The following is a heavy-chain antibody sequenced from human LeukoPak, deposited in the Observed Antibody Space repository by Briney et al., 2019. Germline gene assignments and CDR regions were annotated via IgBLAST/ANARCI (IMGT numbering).Heavy chain of an antibody. CDR2: ISDDGSNK. D-gene: IGHD6-6*01. J-gene: IGHJ3*02. V-gene: IGHV3-30*04. Sequence: PGRSLRLSCAASGFSFSNYSLHWVRQAPGKGLEWVALISDDGSNKYYADSVKGRFTLSRDNAKNTLYLQMSSLRSEDTAVYYCARTYGSSADAFDIWGQGTMVTVSS. CDR1: GFSFSNYS. CDR3: ARTYGSSADAFDI.